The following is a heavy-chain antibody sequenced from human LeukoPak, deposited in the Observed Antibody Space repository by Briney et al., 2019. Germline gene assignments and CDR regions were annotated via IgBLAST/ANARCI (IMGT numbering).Heavy chain of an antibody. Sequence: ETLSLTCTVSGGSISSYYMSWVRQAPGKGLEWVSLLFSGGTTYYADSVKGRFTISRDNSKNTLYLQMNSLRAEDTAVYYCARGGDGYNYAFDMWGQGTMVTVSS. J-gene: IGHJ3*02. CDR2: LFSGGTT. D-gene: IGHD5-24*01. CDR1: GGSISSYY. CDR3: ARGGDGYNYAFDM. V-gene: IGHV3-53*05.